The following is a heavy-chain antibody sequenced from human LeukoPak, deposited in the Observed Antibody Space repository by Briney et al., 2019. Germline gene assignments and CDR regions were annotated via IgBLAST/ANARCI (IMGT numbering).Heavy chain of an antibody. D-gene: IGHD1-26*01. CDR3: ARGSPFEWDVFGDSFDI. CDR1: GYTFTSYA. J-gene: IGHJ3*02. CDR2: INAGNGNT. Sequence: ASVKVSCKASGYTFTSYAMHWVRQAPGQRLEWMGWINAGNGNTKYSQEFQGRVTITRDTSASTAYMELSSLRSEDMAVYYCARGSPFEWDVFGDSFDIWGQGTVVTVSS. V-gene: IGHV1-3*03.